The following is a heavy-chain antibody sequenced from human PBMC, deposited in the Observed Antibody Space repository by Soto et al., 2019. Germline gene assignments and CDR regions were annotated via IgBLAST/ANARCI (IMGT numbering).Heavy chain of an antibody. CDR3: ARDGYCSGGSCYSVPVFDY. Sequence: PGGSLRLSCAASGFTFSSYGMHWVRQAPGKGLEWVAVIWYDGSNKYYADSVKGRFTISRDNSKNTLYLQMNSLRAEDMAVYYCARDGYCSGGSCYSVPVFDYWGQGTLVTVSS. D-gene: IGHD2-15*01. CDR1: GFTFSSYG. CDR2: IWYDGSNK. J-gene: IGHJ4*02. V-gene: IGHV3-33*01.